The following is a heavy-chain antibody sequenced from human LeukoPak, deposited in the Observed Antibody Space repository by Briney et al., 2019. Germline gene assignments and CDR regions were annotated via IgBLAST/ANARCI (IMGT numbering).Heavy chain of an antibody. V-gene: IGHV1-18*01. CDR1: GYTFSSHG. J-gene: IGHJ4*02. D-gene: IGHD1-20*01. Sequence: GASVKVSCKASGYTFSSHGISWVRQAPGQGLEWMGWISAYNGNTNYAQKLQGRVTMTTDTSTSTAYMELRSLRSDDTAVYYCARYDWNDVTDYWGQGTLVTVSS. CDR2: ISAYNGNT. CDR3: ARYDWNDVTDY.